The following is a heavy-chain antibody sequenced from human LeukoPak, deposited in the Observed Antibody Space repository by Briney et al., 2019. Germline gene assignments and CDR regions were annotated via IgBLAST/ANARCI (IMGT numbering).Heavy chain of an antibody. D-gene: IGHD1-26*01. Sequence: SGPTLVHPTQTLTLTCAFSGFSLSTRGVGVGWIRQPPGKALEWLALIYWDDDKRYSPSLKSRLTITKDTSKNQVVLTMTNMDPVDTATYYCALWSYSGDAFDIWGQGTMVTVSS. CDR2: IYWDDDK. J-gene: IGHJ3*02. CDR1: GFSLSTRGVG. CDR3: ALWSYSGDAFDI. V-gene: IGHV2-5*02.